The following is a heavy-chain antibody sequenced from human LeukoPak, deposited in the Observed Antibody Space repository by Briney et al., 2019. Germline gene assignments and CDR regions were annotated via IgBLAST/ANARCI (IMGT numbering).Heavy chain of an antibody. D-gene: IGHD3-3*01. CDR2: INSGGRTT. V-gene: IGHV3-74*01. J-gene: IGHJ4*02. CDR1: GFTLSNYW. Sequence: GGSLRLSCAASGFTLSNYWMHWVRQAPGKGLVWVSRINSGGRTTGYAGSVKGRFTISRDNSKNTLYVQVNSLRAEDTAVYYCARDPAKFWSGHDYWGQGTLVTVSS. CDR3: ARDPAKFWSGHDY.